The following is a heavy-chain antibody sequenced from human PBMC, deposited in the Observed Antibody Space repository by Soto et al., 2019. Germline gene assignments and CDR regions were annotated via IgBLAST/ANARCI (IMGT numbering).Heavy chain of an antibody. CDR2: IFHSGST. CDR3: ARGRYYGSGTYYNFYSGMDV. CDR1: GGSINSGDYY. V-gene: IGHV4-30-4*01. Sequence: SETLSLTCTVSGGSINSGDYYWTWVRQPPGKGLEWIGNIFHSGSTYYTPSLQSRVTISLDTSKNHFSLKLSSVTPADTAVYYCARGRYYGSGTYYNFYSGMDVWGQGTTVTVSS. D-gene: IGHD3-10*01. J-gene: IGHJ6*02.